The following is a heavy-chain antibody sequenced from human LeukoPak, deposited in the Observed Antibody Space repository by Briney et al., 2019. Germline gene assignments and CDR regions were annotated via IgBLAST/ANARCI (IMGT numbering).Heavy chain of an antibody. CDR3: ARRYYDSSGYPKFYYYYYMDV. CDR2: IKQDGSEK. Sequence: PGGSLRLSCAASGFTFSSYWMTWVRQAPGKGLEWVANIKQDGSEKYYVDSVKGRFTISRDNAKNSVYLQMNSLRAEDTAVYYCARRYYDSSGYPKFYYYYYMDVWGKGTTVTVSS. CDR1: GFTFSSYW. V-gene: IGHV3-7*01. D-gene: IGHD3-22*01. J-gene: IGHJ6*03.